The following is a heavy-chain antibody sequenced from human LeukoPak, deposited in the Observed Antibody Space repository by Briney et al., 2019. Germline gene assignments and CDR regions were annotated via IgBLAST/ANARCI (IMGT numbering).Heavy chain of an antibody. Sequence: ASVKVSCKASGYTFTTHYIHWVRQAPGQGLEWMGMITPAGGGTTYAQNFQDRVTMTRDTSATTVFMELSSLRSEDTAVYYCARDRLEYQLLSGGGLDFWGQGTLVTVSS. CDR3: ARDRLEYQLLSGGGLDF. CDR1: GYTFTTHY. J-gene: IGHJ4*02. CDR2: ITPAGGGT. V-gene: IGHV1-46*01. D-gene: IGHD2-2*01.